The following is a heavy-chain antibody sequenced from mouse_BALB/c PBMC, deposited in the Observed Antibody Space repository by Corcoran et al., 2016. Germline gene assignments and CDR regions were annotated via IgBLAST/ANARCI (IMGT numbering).Heavy chain of an antibody. Sequence: QVTLKESGPGILQPSQTLSLTCSFSGFSLSTSGMGVSWIRQPSGKGLEWLAHIYWDDDKRYNPSLKSRLTISKDTSRNQVFLKITSVDTADTATYYCARRGRDGNYGHYYAMDYWGQGTSVTVSS. CDR3: ARRGRDGNYGHYYAMDY. V-gene: IGHV8-12*01. CDR2: IYWDDDK. CDR1: GFSLSTSGMG. D-gene: IGHD2-1*01. J-gene: IGHJ4*01.